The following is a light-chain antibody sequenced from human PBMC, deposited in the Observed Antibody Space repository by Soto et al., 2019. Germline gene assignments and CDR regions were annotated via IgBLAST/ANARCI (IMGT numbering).Light chain of an antibody. CDR3: QHSDSTRT. Sequence: DIQMTQSPSSLSASIGDRVTISCRASQDIGAYVNWYQHKQGKAPRVLMYAASNLKSGVPPRFSGSGVGRDFTLTISDLQPEDFATYYCQHSDSTRTFGQGTKVE. CDR2: AAS. J-gene: IGKJ1*01. CDR1: QDIGAY. V-gene: IGKV1-39*01.